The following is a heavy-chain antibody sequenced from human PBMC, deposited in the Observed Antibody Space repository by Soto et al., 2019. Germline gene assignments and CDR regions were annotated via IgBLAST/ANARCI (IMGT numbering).Heavy chain of an antibody. J-gene: IGHJ6*02. V-gene: IGHV3-53*01. CDR3: ARDPGYSSGWYYQNYYGMDV. CDR1: GFTVSSNY. Sequence: PGGSLRLSCAASGFTVSSNYMSWVRQAPGKGLEWVSVIYSGGSTYYADSVKGRSTISRDNSKNTLYLQMNSLRAEDTAVYYCARDPGYSSGWYYQNYYGMDVWGQGTRSPSP. CDR2: IYSGGST. D-gene: IGHD6-19*01.